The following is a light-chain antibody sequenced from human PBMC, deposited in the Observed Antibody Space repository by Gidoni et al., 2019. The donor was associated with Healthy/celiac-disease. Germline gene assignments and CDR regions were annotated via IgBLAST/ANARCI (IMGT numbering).Light chain of an antibody. CDR2: AAS. J-gene: IGKJ1*01. CDR3: QQSYSTPRAT. Sequence: DIQMTQSPSSLSASVGDRVTITFRSSQSISSYLNWYQQKPGKAPKLLIYAASSLQSGVPSRFSGSGSGTDFTLTISSLQPEDFATYYCQQSYSTPRATFGQGTKVEIK. CDR1: QSISSY. V-gene: IGKV1-39*01.